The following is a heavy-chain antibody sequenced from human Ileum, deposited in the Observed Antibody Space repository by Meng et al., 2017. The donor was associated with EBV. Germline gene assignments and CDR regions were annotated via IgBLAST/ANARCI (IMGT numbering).Heavy chain of an antibody. CDR2: INPNSGGA. CDR3: AREGLVGDLRYFDI. CDR1: GYTFTHHG. D-gene: IGHD3-16*01. J-gene: IGHJ2*01. V-gene: IGHV1-2*06. Sequence: QLQLVQSGAEVKKPGASVRVSCKASGYTFTHHGISWIRQAPGQGLEWMGRINPNSGGANYAQKFQGRVTMTRDTSISTAYMELSRLRSDDTAVYYCAREGLVGDLRYFDIWGRGTLVTVAS.